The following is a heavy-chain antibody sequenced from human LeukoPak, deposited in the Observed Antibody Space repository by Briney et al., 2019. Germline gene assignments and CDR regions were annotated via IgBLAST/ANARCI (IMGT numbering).Heavy chain of an antibody. CDR3: AREGGDLRWKNRFDF. CDR2: ISYEGSIT. V-gene: IGHV3-30*03. J-gene: IGHJ4*02. Sequence: GGSLRLSCAASGFTFSNYGMHWVRQAPGTGLEWVAVISYEGSITHYADSVKGRFTISRDNSKNTLYLQMNSLRAEDTAVYYCAREGGDLRWKNRFDFWGQGTLVTVSS. CDR1: GFTFSNYG. D-gene: IGHD4-23*01.